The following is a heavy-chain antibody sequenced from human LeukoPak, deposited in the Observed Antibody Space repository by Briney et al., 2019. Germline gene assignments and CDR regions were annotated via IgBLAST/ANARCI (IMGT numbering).Heavy chain of an antibody. D-gene: IGHD3-22*01. J-gene: IGHJ4*02. Sequence: GGSLRLSCAASGFTFSNFAMTWVRQAPGKGLEWVSSISGSGGLPYYADSVKGRFTISRDNSKSTLYLQMNSLRAEDTAVYYCAKFDYDSSGFYSHLDCWGQGTLVTVSS. V-gene: IGHV3-23*01. CDR2: ISGSGGLP. CDR1: GFTFSNFA. CDR3: AKFDYDSSGFYSHLDC.